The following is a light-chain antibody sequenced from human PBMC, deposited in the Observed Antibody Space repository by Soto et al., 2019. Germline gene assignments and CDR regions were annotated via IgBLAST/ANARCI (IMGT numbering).Light chain of an antibody. CDR2: EVS. CDR1: SSDVGSYNY. V-gene: IGLV2-8*01. CDR3: SSYTGSNNLV. J-gene: IGLJ2*01. Sequence: QLVLTQPPSASGSPGQSVTISCTGTSSDVGSYNYVSWYQQHPGKAPKLMIYEVSKRPSGVPDRFSGSKSGNTASLTVSGLQAEDEADYYCSSYTGSNNLVFGGGTKLTVL.